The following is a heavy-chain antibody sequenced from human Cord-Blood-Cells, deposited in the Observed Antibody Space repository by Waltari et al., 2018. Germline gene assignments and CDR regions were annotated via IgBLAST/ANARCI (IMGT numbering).Heavy chain of an antibody. J-gene: IGHJ4*02. V-gene: IGHV1-2*02. CDR1: GYTFTGYY. CDR2: INPNRGGT. CDR3: ARVKGITGTFDY. D-gene: IGHD1-20*01. Sequence: QVQLVQSGAEVKKPGASVKVSCKASGYTFTGYYMHWVRQAPGQGLEWMGWINPNRGGTNYAQKFQGRVTMTRDTSISTAYMELSRLRSDDTAVYYCARVKGITGTFDYWGQGTLVTVSS.